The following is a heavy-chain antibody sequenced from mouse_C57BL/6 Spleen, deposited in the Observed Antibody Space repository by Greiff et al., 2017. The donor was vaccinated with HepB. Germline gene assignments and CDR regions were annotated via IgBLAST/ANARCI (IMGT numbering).Heavy chain of an antibody. CDR3: ARYGDSNYERVPFAY. J-gene: IGHJ3*01. CDR2: IYPGDGDT. V-gene: IGHV1-80*01. D-gene: IGHD2-5*01. Sequence: VQLQQSGAELVKPGASVKISCKASGYAFSSYWMNWVKQRPGKGLEWIGQIYPGDGDTNYNGKFKGKATLTADKSSSTAYMQLSSLTSEDSAVYFCARYGDSNYERVPFAYWGQGTLVTVSA. CDR1: GYAFSSYW.